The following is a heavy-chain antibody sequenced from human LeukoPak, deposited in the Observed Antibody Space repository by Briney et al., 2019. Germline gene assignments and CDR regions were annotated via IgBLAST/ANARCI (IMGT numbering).Heavy chain of an antibody. Sequence: ASVKVSCKASGYTFTGYYTHWVRQAPGQGLEWMGWINPNSGGTNYAQKFQGWVTMTRDTSISTAYMELSRLRSDDTAVYYCARGAALFDIVVVPAAIPFDYWGQGTLVTVSS. J-gene: IGHJ4*02. CDR1: GYTFTGYY. CDR2: INPNSGGT. CDR3: ARGAALFDIVVVPAAIPFDY. V-gene: IGHV1-2*04. D-gene: IGHD2-2*01.